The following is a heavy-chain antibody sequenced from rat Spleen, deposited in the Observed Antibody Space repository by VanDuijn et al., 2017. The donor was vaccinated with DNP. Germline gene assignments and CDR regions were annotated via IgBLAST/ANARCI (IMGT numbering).Heavy chain of an antibody. J-gene: IGHJ1*01. V-gene: IGHV3-1*01. D-gene: IGHD5-1*01. CDR2: INYSGST. CDR1: GYSITSNY. CDR3: ARGRPSWELYWYFDF. Sequence: DVQLQESGPGLVKPSQSLSLTCSVTGYSITSNYWAWIRKFPGNEMEWMGYINYSGSTSYNPSLRSRISITRDTSKNHFFLQLNSVATEDTATYYCARGRPSWELYWYFDFWGPGTMVTVSS.